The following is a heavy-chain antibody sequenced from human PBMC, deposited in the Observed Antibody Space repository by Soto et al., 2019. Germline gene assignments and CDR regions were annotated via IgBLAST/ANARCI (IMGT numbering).Heavy chain of an antibody. CDR3: ARELVVPAAIYFVY. Sequence: QVQLVESGGGVVQPGRSLRLSCAASGFTFSSYGMHWVRQAPGKGLEWVAVIWYDGSNKYYADSVKGRFTISRDNSKNTLYLQMNSLRAEDTAVYYCARELVVPAAIYFVYWGQGTLVTVSS. CDR2: IWYDGSNK. V-gene: IGHV3-33*01. CDR1: GFTFSSYG. J-gene: IGHJ4*02. D-gene: IGHD2-2*01.